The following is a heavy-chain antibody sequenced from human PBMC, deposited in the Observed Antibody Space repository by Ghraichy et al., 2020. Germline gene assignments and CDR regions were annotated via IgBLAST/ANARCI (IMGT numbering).Heavy chain of an antibody. CDR2: ISSTTSPI. Sequence: LSLTCAASGFTFNTYSMNWVRQAPGKGLEWVAYISSTTSPIHYADSVKGRFTISRDNARNSVFLQMNSLRDEDTAVYYCAREKIDMVTSIGEGFDYWGQGVLVTVSS. D-gene: IGHD4-23*01. V-gene: IGHV3-48*02. J-gene: IGHJ4*02. CDR3: AREKIDMVTSIGEGFDY. CDR1: GFTFNTYS.